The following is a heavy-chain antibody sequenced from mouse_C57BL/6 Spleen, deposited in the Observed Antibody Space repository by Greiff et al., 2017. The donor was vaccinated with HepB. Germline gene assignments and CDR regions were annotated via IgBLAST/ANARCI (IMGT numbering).Heavy chain of an antibody. CDR3: ARIKKIVATYLDY. V-gene: IGHV1S81*02. J-gene: IGHJ2*01. CDR1: GYTFTSYW. Sequence: QVQLQQPGAELVKAGASVKMSCKASGYTFTSYWMHWVKQRLGQGLEWFAETNPTNGRTYYNEKFKSKAKLTVDKSSSTAYMLLRRPTFEESAVYYCARIKKIVATYLDYWGQGTTLTVSS. D-gene: IGHD1-1*01. CDR2: TNPTNGRT.